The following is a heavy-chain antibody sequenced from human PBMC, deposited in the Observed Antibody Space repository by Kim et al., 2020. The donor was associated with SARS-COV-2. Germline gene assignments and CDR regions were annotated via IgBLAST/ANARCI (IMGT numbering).Heavy chain of an antibody. V-gene: IGHV1-69*01. CDR3: VRDGGGYDYYFDY. J-gene: IGHJ4*02. Sequence: KFPGRVTITADESTGTAYMELSSLRSEDTAVYYCVRDGGGYDYYFDYWGQGTLVTVSS. D-gene: IGHD5-12*01.